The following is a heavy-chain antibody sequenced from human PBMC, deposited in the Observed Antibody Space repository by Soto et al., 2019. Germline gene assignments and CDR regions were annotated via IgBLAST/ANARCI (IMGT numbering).Heavy chain of an antibody. J-gene: IGHJ6*02. CDR1: GFDASVNY. CDR2: INNGGST. V-gene: IGHV3-66*01. Sequence: PGGSLRLSCAASGFDASVNYMTWVRQAPGKGLEWVSAINNGGSTFYTDSVKGRFTISRDDSKNTLFLQINSLRVEDTAMYYCGRENYYYGMDVWGQGTAVTVSS. CDR3: GRENYYYGMDV.